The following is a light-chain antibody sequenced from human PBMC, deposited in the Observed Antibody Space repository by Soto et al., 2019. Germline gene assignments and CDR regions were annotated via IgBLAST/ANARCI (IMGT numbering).Light chain of an antibody. J-gene: IGKJ1*01. CDR1: QSISNF. CDR2: AAS. CDR3: QQSHSSPTT. V-gene: IGKV1-39*01. Sequence: DIQMTQSPSSLSASVGDRVTITCRASQSISNFLNWYQQRQGQVPKLLIYAASSLHTGVRSRFSGSGSGKDFTLTITSLQTEDFTTYYCQQSHSSPTTFGQGTKVEIK.